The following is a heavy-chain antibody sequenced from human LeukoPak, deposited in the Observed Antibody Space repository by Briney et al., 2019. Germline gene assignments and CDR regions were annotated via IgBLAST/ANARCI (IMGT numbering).Heavy chain of an antibody. CDR1: GYTFTGYY. V-gene: IGHV1-2*02. J-gene: IGHJ4*02. Sequence: GASLKVSCKASGYTFTGYYMHWVRQAPGQGLEWMGWINPNSGGTNYAQKFQGRVTMTRDTSISTAYMELSRLRSDDTAVYYWARARSDILTGHPFDYWGQGTLVTVSS. CDR3: ARARSDILTGHPFDY. CDR2: INPNSGGT. D-gene: IGHD3-9*01.